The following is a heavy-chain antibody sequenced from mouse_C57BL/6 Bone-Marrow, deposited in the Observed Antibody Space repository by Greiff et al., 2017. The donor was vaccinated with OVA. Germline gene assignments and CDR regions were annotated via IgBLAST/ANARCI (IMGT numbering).Heavy chain of an antibody. V-gene: IGHV5-17*01. J-gene: IGHJ2*01. CDR2: ISSGSSTI. CDR3: ASDSSGYPDY. CDR1: GFTFSDYG. Sequence: EVNLVESGGGLVKPGGSLKLSCAASGFTFSDYGMHWVRQAPEKGLEWVAYISSGSSTIYYADTVKGRFTISRDNAKNTLFLQMTSLRSEDTAMYYCASDSSGYPDYWGQGTTLTVSS. D-gene: IGHD3-2*02.